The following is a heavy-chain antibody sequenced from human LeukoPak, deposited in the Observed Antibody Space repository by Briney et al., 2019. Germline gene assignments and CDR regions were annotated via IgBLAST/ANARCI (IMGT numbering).Heavy chain of an antibody. CDR2: IGNDEINK. D-gene: IGHD3-22*01. CDR3: AKDRRDYDSSGSYYYYMDV. V-gene: IGHV3-33*06. Sequence: GGPLSPSSEAAGITCSCYGIRGRRPAPGRGLEGSAVIGNDEINKYYADSVKAGFTISRDNSKNTLYLQMNSLRAEDTAVYYCAKDRRDYDSSGSYYYYMDVWGKGTTVTVSS. J-gene: IGHJ6*03. CDR1: GITCSCYG.